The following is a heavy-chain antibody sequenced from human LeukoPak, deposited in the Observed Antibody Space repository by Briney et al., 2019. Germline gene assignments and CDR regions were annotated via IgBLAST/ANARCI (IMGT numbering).Heavy chain of an antibody. V-gene: IGHV3-7*03. Sequence: GGSLRLSCAASGFTFSSYWMSWVRQAPGKGLEWVANIKQDGSEKYYVDSVKGRFTISRDNVKNSLYLQMNSLRAEDTAVYYCAKSNGVDRNGYNSDYFDYWGQGTLVTVSS. CDR2: IKQDGSEK. CDR3: AKSNGVDRNGYNSDYFDY. CDR1: GFTFSSYW. J-gene: IGHJ4*02. D-gene: IGHD5-24*01.